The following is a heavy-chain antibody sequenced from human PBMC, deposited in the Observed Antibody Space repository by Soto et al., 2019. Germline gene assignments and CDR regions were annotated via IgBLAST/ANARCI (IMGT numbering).Heavy chain of an antibody. Sequence: QVQLVQSGAEVKKPGSSVKVSCKASGGTFSSYAISWVRQSPGQGLEWMGGIIPIFGTANYAQKFQGRVTITADESTSTAYMELSSLRSEDTAVYYCARPPHCTNGVCYEDYWGQGTLVTVSS. V-gene: IGHV1-69*01. CDR2: IIPIFGTA. CDR1: GGTFSSYA. D-gene: IGHD2-8*01. CDR3: ARPPHCTNGVCYEDY. J-gene: IGHJ4*02.